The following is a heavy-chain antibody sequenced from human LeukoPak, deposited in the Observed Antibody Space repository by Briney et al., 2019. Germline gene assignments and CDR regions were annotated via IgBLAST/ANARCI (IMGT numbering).Heavy chain of an antibody. CDR3: ARQIRYTYDPNWFHP. J-gene: IGHJ5*02. CDR1: GDSIAATSYY. D-gene: IGHD5-12*01. CDR2: IYYSGNT. V-gene: IGHV4-39*01. Sequence: WQTLSLTCSVSGDSIAATSYYWAWIRQPPGKGLEWIGSIYYSGNTNYDPSLQSRVTMSVDTSKNQFSLSLSSVTAADTAVYYCARQIRYTYDPNWFHPWGQGILVTVSS.